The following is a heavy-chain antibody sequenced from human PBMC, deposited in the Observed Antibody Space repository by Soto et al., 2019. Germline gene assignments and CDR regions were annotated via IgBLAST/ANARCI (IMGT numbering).Heavy chain of an antibody. D-gene: IGHD3-10*01. CDR3: ARHKLLWFGELLSFDY. CDR2: IYYSGST. J-gene: IGHJ4*02. CDR1: GGSISSSSYY. V-gene: IGHV4-39*01. Sequence: SETLSLTCTVSGGSISSSSYYWGWIRQPPGKGLEWIGSIYYSGSTYYNPSLKSRVTISVDTSKNQFSLKLSSVTAADTAVYYCARHKLLWFGELLSFDYWGQGTLGTVSS.